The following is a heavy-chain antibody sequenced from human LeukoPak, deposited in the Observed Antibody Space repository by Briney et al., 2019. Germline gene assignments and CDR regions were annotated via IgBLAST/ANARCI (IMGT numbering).Heavy chain of an antibody. Sequence: GGSLTLSYAASGFTIHNYAMRWVRQAPGKGLEWVSSISGNGGSTYYADSLKGRFTISRDNSKNTLYLQMNSLRAEATAVYSCAKVVGAFDYWGQGTLVTVSS. CDR3: AKVVGAFDY. CDR2: ISGNGGST. J-gene: IGHJ4*02. D-gene: IGHD1-26*01. V-gene: IGHV3-23*01. CDR1: GFTIHNYA.